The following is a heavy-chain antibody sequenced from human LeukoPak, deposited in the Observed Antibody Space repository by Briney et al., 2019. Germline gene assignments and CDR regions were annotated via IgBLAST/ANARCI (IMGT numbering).Heavy chain of an antibody. CDR2: ISYDGSNK. CDR1: GFTFSSYA. CDR3: ARDGGIAVAGQRSIYYFDY. Sequence: GGSLRLSCAASGFTFSSYAMHWVRQAPGKGLEWVAVISYDGSNKYYADSGKGRFTISRDNSKNTLYLQMNSLRAEDTAVYYCARDGGIAVAGQRSIYYFDYWGQGTLVTVSS. V-gene: IGHV3-30*04. D-gene: IGHD6-19*01. J-gene: IGHJ4*02.